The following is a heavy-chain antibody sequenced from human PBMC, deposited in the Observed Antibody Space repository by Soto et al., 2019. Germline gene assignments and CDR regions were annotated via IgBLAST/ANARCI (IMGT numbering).Heavy chain of an antibody. Sequence: VQLVQSGAEVKKPGSSVKVSCKASGGTFNTDSITWLRQAPGQGLEWLGGIIPMFASPNYAAMFQGRVTIAADESTTTAYMELSSLRSEDTAVYYCAREVVTVTTLGYFDYWGQGTLVTVSS. CDR2: IIPMFASP. CDR1: GGTFNTDS. D-gene: IGHD4-17*01. J-gene: IGHJ4*02. CDR3: AREVVTVTTLGYFDY. V-gene: IGHV1-69*01.